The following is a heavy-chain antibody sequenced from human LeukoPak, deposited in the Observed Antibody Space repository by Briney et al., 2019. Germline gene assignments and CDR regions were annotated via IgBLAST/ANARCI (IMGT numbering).Heavy chain of an antibody. D-gene: IGHD3-22*01. CDR3: ARERYDSSGYLTSSYFDY. CDR1: GYTFTSYD. V-gene: IGHV1-8*03. J-gene: IGHJ4*02. Sequence: ASVKVSCKASGYTFTSYDINWVRQATGQGLEWMGWMNPNSGNTGYAQKFQGRVTITRNTSISTAYMELSSLRSEDTAVYYCARERYDSSGYLTSSYFDYWGQGTLVTVSS. CDR2: MNPNSGNT.